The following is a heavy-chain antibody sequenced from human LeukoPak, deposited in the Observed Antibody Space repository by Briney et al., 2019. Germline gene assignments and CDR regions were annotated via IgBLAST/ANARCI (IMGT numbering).Heavy chain of an antibody. D-gene: IGHD6-13*01. CDR1: GFTFSSYS. J-gene: IGHJ4*02. CDR3: APPPIAAAGN. CDR2: IKQDGSAK. Sequence: GGSLRLSCAASGFTFSSYSMNWVRQAPGEGLEWVANIKQDGSAKNYVDSVKGRFTISRDSAKKSLYLQMNSLRAEDTAVYYCAPPPIAAAGNWGQGTLVTVSS. V-gene: IGHV3-7*01.